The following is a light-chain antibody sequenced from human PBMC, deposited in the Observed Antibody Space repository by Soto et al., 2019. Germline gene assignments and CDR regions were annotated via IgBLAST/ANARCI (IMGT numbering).Light chain of an antibody. CDR2: HAS. CDR1: QSISNW. J-gene: IGKJ5*01. CDR3: QQYGSSAPIT. V-gene: IGKV1-5*01. Sequence: DIQMTQSPSTLSVSVGDRVTITCRASQSISNWLAWYQQKPGTAPKLLIYHASTLESGVPSRFSGSGSGTEFTLTISRLEPEDFALYYCQQYGSSAPITFGQGTRLEIK.